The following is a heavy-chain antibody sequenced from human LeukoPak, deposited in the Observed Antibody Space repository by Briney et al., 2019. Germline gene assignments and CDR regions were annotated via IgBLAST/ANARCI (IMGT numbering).Heavy chain of an antibody. V-gene: IGHV3-30*19. Sequence: GGSLRLSCAASGFTFSSYGMHWVRQAPGKGLEWVAVIWYDGSNKYYADSVKGRFTISRDNSKNTLYLQMNSLRAEDTAVYYCARDRSGIAARRAQPPDYWGQGTLVTVSS. D-gene: IGHD6-13*01. CDR1: GFTFSSYG. CDR3: ARDRSGIAARRAQPPDY. J-gene: IGHJ4*02. CDR2: IWYDGSNK.